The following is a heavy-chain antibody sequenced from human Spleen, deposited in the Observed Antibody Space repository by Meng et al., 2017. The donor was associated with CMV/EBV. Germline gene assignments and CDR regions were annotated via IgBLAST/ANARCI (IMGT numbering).Heavy chain of an antibody. CDR3: AKDFGRSLGYFDY. J-gene: IGHJ4*02. CDR1: GFTFRSYA. D-gene: IGHD1-26*01. CDR2: ISYDGTKK. Sequence: GESLKISCGASGFTFRSYAIHWVRQAPGKGLEWVAVISYDGTKKDYADSVKGRFIISRDNSKNTLDLQMTSLRVEDTAVFYCAKDFGRSLGYFDYWGQGTLVTVSS. V-gene: IGHV3-30-3*01.